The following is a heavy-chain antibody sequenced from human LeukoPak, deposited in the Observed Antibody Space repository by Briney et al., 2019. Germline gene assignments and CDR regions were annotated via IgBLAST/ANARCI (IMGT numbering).Heavy chain of an antibody. CDR2: ISGSGGST. CDR1: GFTFSSYA. D-gene: IGHD3-10*01. Sequence: GGSLRLSCAASGFTFSSYAMSWVRQAPGKGLEWVSAISGSGGSTYYADSVKGRFTISRDNSKNTLYLQMNSLRAEDTAVYYCAKIPTGYYGSGNYPDYWGQGTLVTVSS. V-gene: IGHV3-23*01. J-gene: IGHJ4*02. CDR3: AKIPTGYYGSGNYPDY.